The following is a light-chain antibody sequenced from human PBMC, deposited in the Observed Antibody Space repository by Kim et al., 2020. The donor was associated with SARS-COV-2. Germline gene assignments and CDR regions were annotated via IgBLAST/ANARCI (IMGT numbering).Light chain of an antibody. CDR2: QDT. CDR3: QAWDSSTAVV. CDR1: NLGEKY. J-gene: IGLJ2*01. Sequence: VSPGQTASITCSGDNLGEKYACWYQQKPGQSPVLVMYQDTKRPSGIPERFSGSTSGNTATLTISGTQAMDEADYFCQAWDSSTAVVFGGGTQLTVL. V-gene: IGLV3-1*01.